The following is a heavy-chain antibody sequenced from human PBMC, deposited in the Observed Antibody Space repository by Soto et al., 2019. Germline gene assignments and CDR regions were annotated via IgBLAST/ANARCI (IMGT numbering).Heavy chain of an antibody. CDR2: IYSGGYT. Sequence: EVQLVESGGGLIQPGGSLRLSCAVSGFTVSNNYMSWVRQAPGKGLEGVSVIYSGGYTAYGDSVKGRFTISRDNSKNTLILQRNTREARAPAVFYGWTPGGGGGYWGQGTLVTVSS. CDR1: GFTVSNNY. J-gene: IGHJ4*02. V-gene: IGHV3-53*01. D-gene: IGHD3-16*01. CDR3: WTPGGGGGY.